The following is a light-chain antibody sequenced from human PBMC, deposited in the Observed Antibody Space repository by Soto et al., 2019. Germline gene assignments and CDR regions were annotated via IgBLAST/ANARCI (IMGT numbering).Light chain of an antibody. CDR3: QQYNNWPTWT. V-gene: IGKV3D-15*01. J-gene: IGKJ1*01. CDR2: EAS. CDR1: QSVTSN. Sequence: EIVLTQSPGTLSLSPGEGATLSCRASQSVTSNYLAWYQHKPGQAPRLLIYEASTRAAGIPDRFSGSGSETEFTLTISSLQAEDSAVYFCQQYNNWPTWTFGQGTKVDIK.